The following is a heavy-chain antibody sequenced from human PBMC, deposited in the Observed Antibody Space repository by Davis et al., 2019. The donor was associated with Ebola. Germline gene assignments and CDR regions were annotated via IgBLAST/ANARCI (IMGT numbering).Heavy chain of an antibody. V-gene: IGHV3-48*03. Sequence: PGGSLRLSCAASGFTFSSYEMNWVRQAPGKGLEWVSYISSSGSTIYYADSVKGRFTISRDNAKNSLYLQMNGLRAEDTAVYYCARDHCGGDCYSVGYYYGMDVWGQGTTVTVSS. J-gene: IGHJ6*02. D-gene: IGHD2-21*02. CDR3: ARDHCGGDCYSVGYYYGMDV. CDR2: ISSSGSTI. CDR1: GFTFSSYE.